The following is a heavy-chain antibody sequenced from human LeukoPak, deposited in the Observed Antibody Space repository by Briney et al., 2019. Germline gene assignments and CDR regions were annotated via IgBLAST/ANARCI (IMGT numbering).Heavy chain of an antibody. V-gene: IGHV3-74*01. Sequence: GGSLRLSCAASGFTFSNYWMHWVRQAPGKGLVWVSRINSDGINTSYADSVKGRFTISRDNAKNSLYLQMNSLRAEDTAVYYCARDRDYGDYEGDAFDIWGQGTMVTVSS. J-gene: IGHJ3*02. D-gene: IGHD4-17*01. CDR3: ARDRDYGDYEGDAFDI. CDR2: INSDGINT. CDR1: GFTFSNYW.